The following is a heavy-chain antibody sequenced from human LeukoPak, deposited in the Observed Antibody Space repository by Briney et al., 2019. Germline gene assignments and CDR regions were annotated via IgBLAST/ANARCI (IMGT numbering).Heavy chain of an antibody. D-gene: IGHD4-17*01. CDR3: ARGPHDYGDYG. V-gene: IGHV3-30*04. J-gene: IGHJ4*02. Sequence: GRSLRLSCAASGFTFSSYAMHWVRQAPGKGLEWVAVISYDGSNKYYADSVKGRFTISRDNSKNTLYLQMNSLRAEDTAVYYCARGPHDYGDYGWGQGTLVTVSS. CDR2: ISYDGSNK. CDR1: GFTFSSYA.